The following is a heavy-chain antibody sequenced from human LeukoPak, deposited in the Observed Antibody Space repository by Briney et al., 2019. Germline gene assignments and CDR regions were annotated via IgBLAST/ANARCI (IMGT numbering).Heavy chain of an antibody. D-gene: IGHD1-26*01. CDR2: IYHSGST. CDR3: ARHLGPTGIDY. Sequence: SETLSLTCTVSGGSISSSSYYWGWIRQPPGKGLEWIGSIYHSGSTYYSPSLKSRVTISLDTSRNQFSLRLSSVTAADTAVYFCARHLGPTGIDYWGRGTLVTVSS. V-gene: IGHV4-39*01. J-gene: IGHJ4*02. CDR1: GGSISSSSYY.